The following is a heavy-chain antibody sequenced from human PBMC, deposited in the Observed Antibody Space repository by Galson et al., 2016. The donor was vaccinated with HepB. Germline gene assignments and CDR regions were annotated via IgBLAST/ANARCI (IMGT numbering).Heavy chain of an antibody. V-gene: IGHV2-70*04. CDR1: GFSLNTIGMR. J-gene: IGHJ4*02. CDR2: IDWDDDK. CDR3: ARMGTSYGSGNDLTLSY. D-gene: IGHD3-10*01. Sequence: PALVKPTQTLTLTCTFSGFSLNTIGMRVSWIRQPPRRALEWLARIDWDDDKFYSLSLTTRLSISKDTSKNQVVLTMTNMDPVDTATYYCARMGTSYGSGNDLTLSYWGQGTLVTVSS.